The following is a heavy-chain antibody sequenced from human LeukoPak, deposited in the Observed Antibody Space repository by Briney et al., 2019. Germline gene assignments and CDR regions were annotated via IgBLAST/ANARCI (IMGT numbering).Heavy chain of an antibody. CDR2: ISGSVGST. J-gene: IGHJ5*02. Sequence: PGGSLRLSCAASGFTFSSYAMSWVRQAPGKGLEWVSAISGSVGSTYYADSVKGRFSISRDNSKNTLYLQMNSLRAEDTAVYYCAKMGRYCSGGSCYLEPNWFDPWGQGTLVTVSS. V-gene: IGHV3-23*01. CDR1: GFTFSSYA. D-gene: IGHD2-15*01. CDR3: AKMGRYCSGGSCYLEPNWFDP.